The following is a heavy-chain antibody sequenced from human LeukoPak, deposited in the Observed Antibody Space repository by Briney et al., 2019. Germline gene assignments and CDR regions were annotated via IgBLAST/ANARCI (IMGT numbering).Heavy chain of an antibody. CDR3: ARDYDGLWYYYGMDV. CDR2: IIPILGIA. D-gene: IGHD3/OR15-3a*01. V-gene: IGHV1-69*04. Sequence: ASVKVSCKASGGTFSSYAISWVRQAPGQGLEWMGRIIPILGIANYAQKFQGRVTITADKSTSTAYMELSSLRSEDTAVYYCARDYDGLWYYYGMDVWGQGTTVTASS. CDR1: GGTFSSYA. J-gene: IGHJ6*02.